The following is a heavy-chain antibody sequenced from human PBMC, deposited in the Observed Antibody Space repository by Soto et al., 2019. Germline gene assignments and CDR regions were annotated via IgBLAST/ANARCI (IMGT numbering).Heavy chain of an antibody. CDR2: INSDGSST. J-gene: IGHJ6*02. Sequence: PGGSLRLSCAASGFTFSSYWMHWVRQAPGKGLVWVSRINSDGSSTSYADSVKGRFTISRDNAKNTLYLQMNSLRAEDTAVYYCARGHCSGGSCYSDYYNGMDVWGQGTTVTVSS. D-gene: IGHD2-15*01. V-gene: IGHV3-74*01. CDR1: GFTFSSYW. CDR3: ARGHCSGGSCYSDYYNGMDV.